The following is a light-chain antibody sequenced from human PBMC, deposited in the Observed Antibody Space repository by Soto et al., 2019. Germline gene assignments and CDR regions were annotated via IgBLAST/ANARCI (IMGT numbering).Light chain of an antibody. J-gene: IGKJ1*01. CDR3: HQRQSWPRT. CDR1: QYINTR. CDR2: QTS. Sequence: EIVLTQSPATLSSFPGDRVTLSCRASQYINTRLAWHQHRPGQAPRLLIYQTSLRAAGIPARFSASGSGTDFTLTISAVQPEDFALYYCHQRQSWPRTFGQGTKVDI. V-gene: IGKV3-11*01.